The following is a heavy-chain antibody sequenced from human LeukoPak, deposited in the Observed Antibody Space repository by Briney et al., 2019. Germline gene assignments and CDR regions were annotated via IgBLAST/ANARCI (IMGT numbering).Heavy chain of an antibody. Sequence: GASVKVSCKASGYTFTSYDINWVRQATGQGLEWMGWMNPNSGNTGYAQKFQGRVTMTRNTSISTAYMELSSLRSEDTAVYYCARVDVVVSAAIGAGAYYYYYMDVWGKGTTVTVSS. V-gene: IGHV1-8*01. CDR3: ARVDVVVSAAIGAGAYYYYYMDV. J-gene: IGHJ6*03. D-gene: IGHD2-2*01. CDR2: MNPNSGNT. CDR1: GYTFTSYD.